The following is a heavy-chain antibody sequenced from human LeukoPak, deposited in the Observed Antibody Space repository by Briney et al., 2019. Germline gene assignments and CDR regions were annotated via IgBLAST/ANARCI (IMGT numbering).Heavy chain of an antibody. D-gene: IGHD6-13*01. CDR3: ARGPRVDY. J-gene: IGHJ4*02. CDR2: IKEDGSAK. CDR1: GFNFRNSW. V-gene: IGHV3-7*05. Sequence: GALILSCASSGFNFRNSWMTWVRHAPGEGLEWVANIKEDGSAKNYVDSVKGRFTITSDSSKNTLYLQMNSLRAEDTAGYNCARGPRVDYWGQGALVTVSS.